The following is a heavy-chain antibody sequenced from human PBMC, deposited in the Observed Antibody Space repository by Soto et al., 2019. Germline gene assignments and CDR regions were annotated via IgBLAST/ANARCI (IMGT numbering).Heavy chain of an antibody. V-gene: IGHV3-23*01. D-gene: IGHD6-13*01. CDR3: AKAEGSSYGTEYSQH. CDR2: IISSGGST. J-gene: IGHJ1*01. CDR1: GFTFSTYA. Sequence: EVQLLESGGGLVQPGGSLRLSCAASGFTFSTYAMNWVRQAPGKGLEWVSLIISSGGSTYYADSVKGRFTISRDNSKNKLYLQMNSLRADDTAVYYCAKAEGSSYGTEYSQHWGQGTLVTVSS.